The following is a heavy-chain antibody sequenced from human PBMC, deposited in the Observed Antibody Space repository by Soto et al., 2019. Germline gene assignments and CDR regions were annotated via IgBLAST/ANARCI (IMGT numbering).Heavy chain of an antibody. D-gene: IGHD1-26*01. J-gene: IGHJ6*02. CDR2: IYYGGST. CDR1: GGSVNGYY. Sequence: SETLSLTCAVYGGSVNGYYWNWIRQPPGKGLEWIGSIYYGGSTYYNPSLKSRVTISVDMSKNQFSLKLSSVTAADTAVYYCARHGLSGSYGMDLWGQGTTVTVSS. V-gene: IGHV4-59*05. CDR3: ARHGLSGSYGMDL.